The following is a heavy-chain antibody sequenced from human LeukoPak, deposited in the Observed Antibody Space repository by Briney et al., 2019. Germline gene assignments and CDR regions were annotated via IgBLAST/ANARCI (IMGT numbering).Heavy chain of an antibody. D-gene: IGHD2-2*01. V-gene: IGHV1-18*01. CDR2: MNTYNGHT. Sequence: ASVKVCFTASGYTFTTYGVTWVRQAPGQGFEWMGWMNTYNGHTDYAPKLQGRVTMTTDTSTNTAYMDLRSLRFDDTAVYYCARVFCGSTSCYNFFDPWGQGTQVTVSS. CDR3: ARVFCGSTSCYNFFDP. J-gene: IGHJ5*02. CDR1: GYTFTTYG.